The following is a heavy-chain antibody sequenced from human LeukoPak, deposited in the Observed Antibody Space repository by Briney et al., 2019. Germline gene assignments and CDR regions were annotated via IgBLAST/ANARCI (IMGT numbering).Heavy chain of an antibody. Sequence: ASVKVSCKASGYTFTSYAMHWLRQAPGQRLEWMGWINAGNGNTKYSQKFQGRVTITRDTSARTAYMELSSLRSEDTAVYYCARDGEYYYGSGSYYLYYFDYWGQGTLVTVSS. CDR3: ARDGEYYYGSGSYYLYYFDY. J-gene: IGHJ4*02. D-gene: IGHD3-10*01. CDR1: GYTFTSYA. V-gene: IGHV1-3*01. CDR2: INAGNGNT.